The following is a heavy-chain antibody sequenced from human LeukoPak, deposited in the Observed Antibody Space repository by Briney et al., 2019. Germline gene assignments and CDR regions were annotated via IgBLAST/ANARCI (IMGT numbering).Heavy chain of an antibody. V-gene: IGHV3-64D*09. CDR3: VKALRLVTTRYDY. Sequence: GGSMRLSCSASGFTFSSSGMHWVRQAPGKGLEYVSAITSNGGSTYYADSVKGRFTISRDNSKNTLYLQMSSLRPDDTALYYCVKALRLVTTRYDYWGQGTLVTV. J-gene: IGHJ4*02. CDR1: GFTFSSSG. D-gene: IGHD4-17*01. CDR2: ITSNGGST.